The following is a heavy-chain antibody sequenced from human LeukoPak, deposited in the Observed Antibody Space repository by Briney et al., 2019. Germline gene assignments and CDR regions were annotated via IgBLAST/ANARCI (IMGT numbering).Heavy chain of an antibody. D-gene: IGHD6-6*01. V-gene: IGHV3-9*03. J-gene: IGHJ4*02. CDR1: GFPFDDYA. Sequence: SLRLPCAASGFPFDDYARNWIRQAPGKGLEGGSGINWKGGKIGYADSVKGRFTISRDSAKSSLYLQMNTLRAEDMAFYYCAKALSSSFTGSSWEYWGQGTLVTVSS. CDR2: INWKGGKI. CDR3: AKALSSSFTGSSWEY.